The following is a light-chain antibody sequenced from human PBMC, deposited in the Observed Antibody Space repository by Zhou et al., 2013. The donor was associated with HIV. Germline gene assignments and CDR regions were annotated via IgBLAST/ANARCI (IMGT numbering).Light chain of an antibody. Sequence: DIVMTQSPATLSVSPGERVTLSCRASQSVSRNLAWYQQRPGQAPRLLIYAASSRATDIPARFSGSGSGTDFTLTISSLQSEDVAVYYCQQYVESPPLTFGQGTRLEIK. J-gene: IGKJ5*01. CDR2: AAS. CDR3: QQYVESPPLT. CDR1: QSVSRN. V-gene: IGKV3-15*01.